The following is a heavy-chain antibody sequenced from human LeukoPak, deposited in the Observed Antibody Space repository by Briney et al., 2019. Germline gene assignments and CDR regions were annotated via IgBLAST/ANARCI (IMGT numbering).Heavy chain of an antibody. CDR2: ISYDGSKK. CDR1: GFTFSYFG. D-gene: IGHD6-13*01. J-gene: IGHJ4*02. CDR3: VKDRSGAAAGIRLVS. Sequence: GKSLRLSCAASGFTFSYFGMHWVRQAPGKGLEWVAVISYDGSKKYYAESVKGRFTISRDNSKSTLYLQMNRLRADDKALYYCVKDRSGAAAGIRLVSWGQGTLVTVSS. V-gene: IGHV3-30*18.